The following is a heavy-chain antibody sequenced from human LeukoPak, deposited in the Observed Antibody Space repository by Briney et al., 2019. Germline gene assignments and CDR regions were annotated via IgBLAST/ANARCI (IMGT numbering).Heavy chain of an antibody. V-gene: IGHV4-61*01. J-gene: IGHJ6*02. CDR1: GGSVSSGSSY. CDR2: IYYSGST. CDR3: ARGHYYYYSMDV. Sequence: PSETLSLTCTVSGGSVSSGSSYWTWIRQPPGKRLEWIGYIYYSGSTNYNPSLKSRVTISVDTSKNQFSLKLSSVTAADTAVYYCARGHYYYYSMDVWGQGTTVTVSS.